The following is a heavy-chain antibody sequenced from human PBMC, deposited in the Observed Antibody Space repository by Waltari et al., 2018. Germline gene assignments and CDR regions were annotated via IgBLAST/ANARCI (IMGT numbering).Heavy chain of an antibody. CDR1: GYSISSGYY. J-gene: IGHJ4*02. CDR3: AGTRPDYDSSGYYY. V-gene: IGHV4-38-2*01. CDR2: IYHSGRT. D-gene: IGHD3-22*01. Sequence: QVQLQESGTGLVKPSETLSLTCAVSGYSISSGYYWGWIRQPPGKGLEWIGSIYHSGRTSYNPSIKSRVTISVDTSKNQFSLKLSSVTAADTAVYYCAGTRPDYDSSGYYYWGQGTLVTVSS.